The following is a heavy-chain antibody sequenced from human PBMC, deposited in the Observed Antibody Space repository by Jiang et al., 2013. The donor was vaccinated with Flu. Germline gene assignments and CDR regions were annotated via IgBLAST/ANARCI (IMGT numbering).Heavy chain of an antibody. V-gene: IGHV4-39*01. D-gene: IGHD6-19*01. Sequence: GLVKPSETLSLTCSVSGDSISTNYFYWGWIRQPPGKGLEWIGNIASTGSTYNPSLTSRVTISVDTSKNQFSLKLSSVTAADTAVYFCARLSVAGTDYWGQGTLVTVSS. J-gene: IGHJ4*02. CDR3: ARLSVAGTDY. CDR2: IASTGST. CDR1: GDSISTNYFY.